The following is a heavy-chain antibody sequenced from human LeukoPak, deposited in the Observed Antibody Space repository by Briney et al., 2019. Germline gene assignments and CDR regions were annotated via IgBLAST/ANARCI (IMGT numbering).Heavy chain of an antibody. V-gene: IGHV3-9*01. Sequence: GRSLRLSCAASGLTFDDYAMHWVRQAPGKGLEWVSGISWSRDSITYADSVKGRFTISRDNAKNSLYLQMNSLRAEDTALYYCAAAGTGFFDYWGQGTLVTVSS. CDR1: GLTFDDYA. CDR2: ISWSRDSI. CDR3: AAAGTGFFDY. D-gene: IGHD6-13*01. J-gene: IGHJ4*02.